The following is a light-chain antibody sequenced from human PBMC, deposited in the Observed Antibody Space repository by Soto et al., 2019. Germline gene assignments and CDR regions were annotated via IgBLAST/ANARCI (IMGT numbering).Light chain of an antibody. CDR3: QQYGISPGPWT. Sequence: EIMLTQSPGTLSLSPGERATLSCRASQSVSSSYLAWYQQKPGQAPRLLIYGASSRATGIPDRFSGSGSGTDFTLTISRLEPEDFAVYYCQQYGISPGPWTFGQGTKVEIK. V-gene: IGKV3-20*01. CDR1: QSVSSSY. CDR2: GAS. J-gene: IGKJ1*01.